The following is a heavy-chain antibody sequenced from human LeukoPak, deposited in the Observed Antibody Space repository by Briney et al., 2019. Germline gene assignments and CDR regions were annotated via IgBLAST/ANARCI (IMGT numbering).Heavy chain of an antibody. CDR2: IYPADSDT. J-gene: IGHJ4*02. Sequence: GESLEISFQGSGYHFTNYWIGWVRPMPGKGLEWMGIIYPADSDTRYSPSFQSQVTISADKSISTAYLQWSSLKASDTAMYYCARLFRNYYESSGRGRLDYWGQGTLVTVSS. D-gene: IGHD3-22*01. V-gene: IGHV5-51*01. CDR1: GYHFTNYW. CDR3: ARLFRNYYESSGRGRLDY.